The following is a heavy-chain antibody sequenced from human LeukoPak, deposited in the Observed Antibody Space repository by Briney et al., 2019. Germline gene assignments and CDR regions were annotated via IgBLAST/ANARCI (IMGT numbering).Heavy chain of an antibody. CDR3: ARVRDYGDYPPDY. CDR2: ISSSSSTT. CDR1: GFTFSSYS. J-gene: IGHJ4*02. V-gene: IGHV3-48*02. D-gene: IGHD4-17*01. Sequence: PGRSLXLSCAASGFTFSSYSMNWVRXAPGKGPEWVSYISSSSSTTYYADSVRGRFTISRDNAKNSLYLQMNSLRDEDTAVYYCARVRDYGDYPPDYWGQGTLVTVSS.